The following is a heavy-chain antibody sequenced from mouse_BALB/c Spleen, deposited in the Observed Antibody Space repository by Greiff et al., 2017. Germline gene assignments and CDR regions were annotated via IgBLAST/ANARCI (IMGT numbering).Heavy chain of an antibody. CDR3: ARNKYYYGSSYLYYAMDY. V-gene: IGHV2-2*02. CDR1: GFSLTSYG. CDR2: IWSGGST. J-gene: IGHJ4*01. D-gene: IGHD1-1*01. Sequence: VQRAESGPGLVQPSQSLSITCTVSGFSLTSYGVHWVRQSPGKGLEWLGVIWSGGSTDYNAAFISRLSISKDNSKSQVFFKMNSLQANDTAIYYCARNKYYYGSSYLYYAMDYWGQGTSVTVSS.